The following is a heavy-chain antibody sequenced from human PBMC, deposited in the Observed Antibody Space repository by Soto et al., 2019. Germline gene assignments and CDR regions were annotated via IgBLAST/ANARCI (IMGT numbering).Heavy chain of an antibody. CDR3: AKEGYGSGGYGES. Sequence: EVQLLESGGGLVQPGGSLRLSCAASGFSFSGSDMCWVRQGPGKGLEFVSSITRSGSEAFYADSVKGRFTMSRDNSKNMLFLARNSMRAEDTAVYYCAKEGYGSGGYGESWGPGARVTVS. D-gene: IGHD6-19*01. CDR2: ITRSGSEA. CDR1: GFSFSGSD. V-gene: IGHV3-23*01. J-gene: IGHJ1*01.